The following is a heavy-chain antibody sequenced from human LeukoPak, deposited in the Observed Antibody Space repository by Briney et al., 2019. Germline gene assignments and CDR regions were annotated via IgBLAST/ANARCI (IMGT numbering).Heavy chain of an antibody. CDR1: GYTFTHYY. J-gene: IGHJ3*01. Sequence: ASVTVSCKASGYTFTHYYIHWMRQAPGQGLEWMGWINPKRGVTTYAQKFQGRVTMTRDTSITTAYMELTRLRSDDTTIYYCARERNYGDYGNAFDVWGQGTKVTVSS. V-gene: IGHV1-2*02. CDR3: ARERNYGDYGNAFDV. CDR2: INPKRGVT. D-gene: IGHD4-17*01.